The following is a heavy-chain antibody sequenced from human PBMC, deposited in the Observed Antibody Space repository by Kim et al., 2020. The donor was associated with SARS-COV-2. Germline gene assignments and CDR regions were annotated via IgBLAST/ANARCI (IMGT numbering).Heavy chain of an antibody. Sequence: TGNPTYAQGFTGRFVFSLDTSVSTAYLQISSLKAEDTAVYYCARGELGDYWGQGTLVTVSS. CDR2: TGNP. CDR3: ARGELGDY. J-gene: IGHJ4*02. V-gene: IGHV7-4-1*02. D-gene: IGHD1-26*01.